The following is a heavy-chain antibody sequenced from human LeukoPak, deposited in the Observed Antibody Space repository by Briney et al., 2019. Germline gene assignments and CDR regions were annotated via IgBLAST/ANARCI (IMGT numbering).Heavy chain of an antibody. Sequence: SETLSLTCTVSGGSISSYYWSWIRQPPGKGLEWIGYIYYSGSTNYNPSLKSRVTISVDTSKNQFSLKLSSVTAADTAVYYCARSLFSWARVLGYWGQGTLVTVSS. CDR2: IYYSGST. CDR3: ARSLFSWARVLGY. V-gene: IGHV4-59*08. CDR1: GGSISSYY. J-gene: IGHJ4*02. D-gene: IGHD2/OR15-2a*01.